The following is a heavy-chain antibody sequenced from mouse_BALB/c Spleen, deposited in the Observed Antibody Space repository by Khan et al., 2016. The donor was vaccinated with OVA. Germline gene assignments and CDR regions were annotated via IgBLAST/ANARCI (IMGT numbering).Heavy chain of an antibody. J-gene: IGHJ2*01. CDR1: GYSITSGYA. CDR2: ISYSGGT. V-gene: IGHV3-2*02. D-gene: IGHD1-1*01. Sequence: EVKLEESGPGLVKPSQSLSLTCTVTGYSITSGYAWNWIRRFPGNKLEWMGYISYSGGTSYNPSLKSRISITRDTSKTKFFLHLNSVTTEDTATYYCARGNYYGYYFDYWGQGTTLTVSS. CDR3: ARGNYYGYYFDY.